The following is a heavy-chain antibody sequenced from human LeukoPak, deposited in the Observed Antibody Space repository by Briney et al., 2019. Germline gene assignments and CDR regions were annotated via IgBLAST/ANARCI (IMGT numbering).Heavy chain of an antibody. D-gene: IGHD3-3*01. Sequence: SETLSLTCAVYGGSFSGYYWSWIRQPPGNGLEWIGEINHSGSTNYNPSLKSRVTISVDTSKNQFSLKLSSVTAADTAVYYCARGLRADFWSGYYVDYWGQGTLVTVSS. CDR1: GGSFSGYY. CDR2: INHSGST. CDR3: ARGLRADFWSGYYVDY. V-gene: IGHV4-34*01. J-gene: IGHJ4*02.